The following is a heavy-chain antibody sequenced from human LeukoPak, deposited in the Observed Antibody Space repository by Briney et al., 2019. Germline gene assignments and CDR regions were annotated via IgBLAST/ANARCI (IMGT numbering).Heavy chain of an antibody. CDR1: GYTFISYG. D-gene: IGHD3-22*01. CDR2: ISAYNGKT. V-gene: IGHV1-18*01. CDR3: ARDVKSYYYDSSGYRWDY. Sequence: GASVKVSCKASGYTFISYGISWVRQAPGQGVEWRGWISAYNGKTNYAQKLQGRATMTTDTYTRTDYMELRRLRARDTAVYYCARDVKSYYYDSSGYRWDYWGQGTLVPVSS. J-gene: IGHJ4*02.